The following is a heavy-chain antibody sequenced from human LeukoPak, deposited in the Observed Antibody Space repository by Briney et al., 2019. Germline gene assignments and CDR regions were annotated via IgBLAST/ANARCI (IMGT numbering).Heavy chain of an antibody. J-gene: IGHJ4*02. CDR1: RLTFSSYW. D-gene: IGHD2-21*02. Sequence: GGSLRLSCAASRLTFSSYWMSWVRQAPGKGLEWVANIKQDGSEKYYVDSVKGRFTISRDNAKNSLYLQMNSLRAEDTAVYYCARETPCGGDCYHFDYWGQGTLVTVSS. CDR2: IKQDGSEK. V-gene: IGHV3-7*01. CDR3: ARETPCGGDCYHFDY.